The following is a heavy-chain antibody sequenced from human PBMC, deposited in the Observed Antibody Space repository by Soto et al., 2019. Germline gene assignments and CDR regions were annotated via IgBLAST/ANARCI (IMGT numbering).Heavy chain of an antibody. CDR1: GFTFSSYW. Sequence: EVQLAESGGGLVQPGGSLRLSCAASGFTFSSYWIHWVRQAPGKGLVWVSRIKGDGSRTDYADSVKGRFTISRDNAKNTVYLQMNSLRDEDMAVYYCGRGLPGYYGMDVWGQGTTVTVSS. CDR2: IKGDGSRT. D-gene: IGHD4-17*01. J-gene: IGHJ6*02. V-gene: IGHV3-74*01. CDR3: GRGLPGYYGMDV.